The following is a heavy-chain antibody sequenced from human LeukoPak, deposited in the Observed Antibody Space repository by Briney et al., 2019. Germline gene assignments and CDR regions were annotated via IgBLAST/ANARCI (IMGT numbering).Heavy chain of an antibody. CDR2: IHHSGNT. V-gene: IGHV4-38-2*02. CDR3: ARDTSSRWYLFDY. CDR1: GFSISSGYQ. D-gene: IGHD2-15*01. Sequence: SETLSLTCSVSGFSISSGYQWGWIRQSPGKGLEWIGTIHHSGNTDYNPSLESRVTMSVDTSKNEFSLKLNFVTAADTAVYYCARDTSSRWYLFDYWGQRTLVTDSS. J-gene: IGHJ4*02.